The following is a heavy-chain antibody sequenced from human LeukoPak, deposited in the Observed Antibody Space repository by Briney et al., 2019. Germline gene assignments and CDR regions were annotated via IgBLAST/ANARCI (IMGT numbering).Heavy chain of an antibody. CDR2: ISTSSSYI. V-gene: IGHV3-21*01. J-gene: IGHJ2*01. CDR1: GFTFGDYA. D-gene: IGHD3-22*01. Sequence: PGGSLRLSCTASGFTFGDYAMSWFRQAPGKGLEWVSSISTSSSYIYYADSVKGRFTSTRDNAKKSLYLQMNSLRAEDTAVYYCARADSSGYYLFGGFDLWGRGTLVTVSS. CDR3: ARADSSGYYLFGGFDL.